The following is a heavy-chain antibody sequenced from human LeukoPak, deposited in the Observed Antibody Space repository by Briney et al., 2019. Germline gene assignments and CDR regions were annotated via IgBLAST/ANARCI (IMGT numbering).Heavy chain of an antibody. CDR3: ATGAYCGGDCFDAFDI. J-gene: IGHJ3*02. D-gene: IGHD2-21*01. Sequence: PSETLSLTCTVSGASISSYYWNWIRQPAGKGLEWIGRIYTSGSTDYNPSLKSRVTMSVDSSKNQFSLKLSSVTAADTAAYYCATGAYCGGDCFDAFDIWGQGTMVTISS. V-gene: IGHV4-4*07. CDR1: GASISSYY. CDR2: IYTSGST.